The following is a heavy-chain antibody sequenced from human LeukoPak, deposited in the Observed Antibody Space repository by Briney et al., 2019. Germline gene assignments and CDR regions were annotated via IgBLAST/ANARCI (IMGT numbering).Heavy chain of an antibody. Sequence: PGGSLRLSCAASGFTFSSYEMNWVRQAPGKGLEWVSYISSRGSTIYYAASVKGRFTISRDNAKNSLYLQMNSLRAEDTAVYYCARDGKGRNRIGYYFDYWGQGTLVTVSS. CDR3: ARDGKGRNRIGYYFDY. CDR2: ISSRGSTI. D-gene: IGHD3-10*01. J-gene: IGHJ4*02. V-gene: IGHV3-48*03. CDR1: GFTFSSYE.